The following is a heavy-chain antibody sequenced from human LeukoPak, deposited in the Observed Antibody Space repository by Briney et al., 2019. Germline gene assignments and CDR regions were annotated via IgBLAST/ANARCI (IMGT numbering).Heavy chain of an antibody. CDR3: ARDGDIERFGELFYYYYGMDV. CDR1: GYTFTSYA. V-gene: IGHV1-18*01. Sequence: GASVKVSCKASGYTFTSYAMQWVRQAPGHGLEWMGWISACKGNTNYAQKLQGRVTMTTDTSSSTAYMELRSLRSDDTAVYYCARDGDIERFGELFYYYYGMDVWGQGTTVTVSS. D-gene: IGHD3-10*01. J-gene: IGHJ6*02. CDR2: ISACKGNT.